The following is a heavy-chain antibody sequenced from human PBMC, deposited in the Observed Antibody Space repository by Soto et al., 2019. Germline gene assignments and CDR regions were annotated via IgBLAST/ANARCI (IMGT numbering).Heavy chain of an antibody. J-gene: IGHJ5*02. D-gene: IGHD1-1*01. Sequence: SETLSLTCTVSGGSISSYYWIRIRQPPGKGLEWIGYIYYSGSTNYNPSLKSRVTISVDTSKNQFSLKLSSVTAADTAVYYCARRYGGNFDPWGQGTLVTVSS. CDR1: GGSISSYY. V-gene: IGHV4-59*01. CDR2: IYYSGST. CDR3: ARRYGGNFDP.